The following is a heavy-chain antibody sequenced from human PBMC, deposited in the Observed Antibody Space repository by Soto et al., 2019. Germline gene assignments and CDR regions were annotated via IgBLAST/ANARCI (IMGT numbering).Heavy chain of an antibody. V-gene: IGHV3-33*01. Sequence: QVQLVESGGGVVQPGRSLRLSCAASGFTFSSYGMHWVRQAPGKGLEWVAVIWYDGSNKYYADSVKGRFTISRDNSKNTLYLQMNSLRAEDTAVYDCARDQVSVSSYSRDYSYYGMDVWGQGTTVTVSS. CDR2: IWYDGSNK. CDR3: ARDQVSVSSYSRDYSYYGMDV. D-gene: IGHD1-26*01. CDR1: GFTFSSYG. J-gene: IGHJ6*02.